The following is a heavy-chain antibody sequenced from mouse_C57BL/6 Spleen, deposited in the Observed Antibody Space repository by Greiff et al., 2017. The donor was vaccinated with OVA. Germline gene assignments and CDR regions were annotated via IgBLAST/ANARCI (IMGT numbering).Heavy chain of an antibody. CDR2: IYPGSGNT. D-gene: IGHD2-4*01. CDR1: GYTFTDYY. V-gene: IGHV1-84*01. J-gene: IGHJ1*03. CDR3: ARGDYDYPWYFDV. Sequence: VQLQESGPELVKPRASVKISCKASGYTFTDYYINWVKQRPGQGLEWIGWIYPGSGNTKYNEKFKGKATLTVDTSSSTAYMQLSSLTSQDSAVYFCARGDYDYPWYFDVWGTGTTVTVSS.